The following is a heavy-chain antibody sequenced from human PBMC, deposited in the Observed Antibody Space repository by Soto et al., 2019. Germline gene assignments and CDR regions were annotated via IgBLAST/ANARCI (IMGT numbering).Heavy chain of an antibody. Sequence: PGESLKISCKGSGYSFAGYWITWVRRKPGKGLEWMGRIDPSDSQTYYSPSFRGHVTISVTKSITTVFLQWSSLRASDTAMYYCARQIYDSDTGPNFQYYFDSWGQGTPGTVSS. CDR3: ARQIYDSDTGPNFQYYFDS. CDR1: GYSFAGYW. V-gene: IGHV5-10-1*01. J-gene: IGHJ4*02. D-gene: IGHD3-22*01. CDR2: IDPSDSQT.